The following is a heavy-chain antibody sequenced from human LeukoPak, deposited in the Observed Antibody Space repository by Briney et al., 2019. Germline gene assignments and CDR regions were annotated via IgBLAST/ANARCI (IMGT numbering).Heavy chain of an antibody. V-gene: IGHV3-48*01. CDR3: ARERASSTSDYVDY. J-gene: IGHJ4*02. CDR1: GFTFSSYS. D-gene: IGHD2-2*01. CDR2: ISSSSSTI. Sequence: PGGSLRLSCAASGFTFSSYSMNWVRQAPGKGLEWVSYISSSSSTIYYADSVKGRFTISRDNAKNSLYLQTNSLRAEDTAVYYCARERASSTSDYVDYWGQGTLVTVSS.